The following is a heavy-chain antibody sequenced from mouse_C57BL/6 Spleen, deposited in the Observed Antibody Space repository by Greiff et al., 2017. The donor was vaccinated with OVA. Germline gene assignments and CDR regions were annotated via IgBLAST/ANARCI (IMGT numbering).Heavy chain of an antibody. CDR3: ARHYYGSSLYYAMDY. V-gene: IGHV5-6*02. Sequence: DVMLVESGGDLVKPGGSLKLSCAASGFTFSSYGMSWVRQTPDKRLEWVATISSGGSYTYYPDSVKGRFTISRDNAKNTLYLQMSSLKSEDTAMYYCARHYYGSSLYYAMDYWGQGTSVTVSS. CDR2: ISSGGSYT. CDR1: GFTFSSYG. D-gene: IGHD1-1*01. J-gene: IGHJ4*01.